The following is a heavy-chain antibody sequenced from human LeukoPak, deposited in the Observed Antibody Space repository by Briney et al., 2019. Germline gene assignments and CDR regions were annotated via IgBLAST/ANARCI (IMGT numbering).Heavy chain of an antibody. CDR1: GFTFSDYW. Sequence: GGSLRLSCAVSGFTFSDYWMSWVRQAPGKGLVWVSRISYDGGGTNYADSVKGRFTISRDNAKNTLYLQMNSLRVEDTAVYYCVRNMVRGVVYFDSWGQGALVTVSS. D-gene: IGHD3-10*01. J-gene: IGHJ4*02. CDR3: VRNMVRGVVYFDS. CDR2: ISYDGGGT. V-gene: IGHV3-74*01.